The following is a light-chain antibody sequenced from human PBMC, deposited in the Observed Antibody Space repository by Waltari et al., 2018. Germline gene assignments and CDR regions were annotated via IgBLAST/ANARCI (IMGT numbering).Light chain of an antibody. J-gene: IGKJ2*01. V-gene: IGKV2-30*02. CDR2: KVS. CDR3: MQGTQGPYI. CDR1: QSLVHSDGNTY. Sequence: DVVLTQSPLSLPVTLGQPASISCRSSQSLVHSDGNTYLNWFQQRPGQSPRRLIYKVSTGYSGVPDRCRGGGGGVVFTLVISGVEAEDVGVYCTMQGTQGPYIFAQGTKLEIK.